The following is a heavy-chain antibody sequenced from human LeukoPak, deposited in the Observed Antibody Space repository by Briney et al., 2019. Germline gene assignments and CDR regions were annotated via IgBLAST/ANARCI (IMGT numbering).Heavy chain of an antibody. J-gene: IGHJ4*02. Sequence: PGGSLRLSCAASGFIFSNYAMTWVRQAPGKGLECVSVISASGGTANYVDSVKGRFTISRDNSQNTLYLQMNSLRAEDTAIYYCAKAGVAAGHFDYWGQGTLVTVSS. CDR2: ISASGGTA. V-gene: IGHV3-23*01. CDR1: GFIFSNYA. D-gene: IGHD6-13*01. CDR3: AKAGVAAGHFDY.